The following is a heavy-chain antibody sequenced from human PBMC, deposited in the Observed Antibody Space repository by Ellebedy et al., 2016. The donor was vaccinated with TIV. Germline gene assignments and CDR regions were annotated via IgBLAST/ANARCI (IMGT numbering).Heavy chain of an antibody. CDR1: GGSFSGYY. V-gene: IGHV4-34*01. J-gene: IGHJ4*02. CDR2: INHSGTT. Sequence: MPSETLSLTCAVYGGSFSGYYWSWIRQPPGKGLEWIGEINHSGTTQYSPSLKSRVTISVDSSKNQLSLNLSSVTAADTAVYYCAREKWSDADWGQGTLVTVSS. CDR3: AREKWSDAD. D-gene: IGHD1-26*01.